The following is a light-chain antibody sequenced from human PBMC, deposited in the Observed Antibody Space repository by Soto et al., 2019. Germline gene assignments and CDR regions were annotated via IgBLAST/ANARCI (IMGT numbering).Light chain of an antibody. CDR2: GAS. J-gene: IGKJ1*01. CDR3: QQYNNWCPWT. CDR1: QSVSSN. Sequence: EIVMTQSPATLSVSPGERATLSCRASQSVSSNLAWYQQKPGQAPRLLIYGASTRATGIPARFSGSGSGTDFTLTISSLQSEDFAVYYCQQYNNWCPWTFGQGTKVEIK. V-gene: IGKV3-15*01.